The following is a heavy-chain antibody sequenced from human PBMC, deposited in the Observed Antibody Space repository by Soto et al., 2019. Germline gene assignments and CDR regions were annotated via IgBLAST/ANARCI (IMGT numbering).Heavy chain of an antibody. D-gene: IGHD4-17*01. CDR1: GGSISSGGYS. CDR2: IYHSGST. Sequence: QLQLQESGSGLVKPSQTLSLTCAVSGGSISSGGYSWSWIRQPPGKGLEWIGYIYHSGSTYYNPSLKSRVTISVDRSKNQFSLKLSSVTAADTAVYYCARDGYGGNHNWFDPWGQGTLVTVSS. V-gene: IGHV4-30-2*01. CDR3: ARDGYGGNHNWFDP. J-gene: IGHJ5*02.